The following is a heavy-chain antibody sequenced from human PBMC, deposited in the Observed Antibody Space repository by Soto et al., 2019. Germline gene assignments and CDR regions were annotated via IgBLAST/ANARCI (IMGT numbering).Heavy chain of an antibody. V-gene: IGHV1-24*01. CDR2: SDPEEGNT. J-gene: IGHJ4*02. CDR1: GYTLSELF. Sequence: QVQLVQSGAEVKKPGASVKVSCKVSGYTLSELFVHWVRQAPGKGLEWLGGSDPEEGNTIYAQNFRGRVTMTDDTSTDTAHMELSSLRSDDTAVYYCATGFPQWELLQYWGQGTLLTVSS. CDR3: ATGFPQWELLQY. D-gene: IGHD1-26*01.